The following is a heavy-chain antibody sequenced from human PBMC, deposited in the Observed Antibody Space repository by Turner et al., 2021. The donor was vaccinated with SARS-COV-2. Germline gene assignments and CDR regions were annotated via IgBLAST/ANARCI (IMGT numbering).Heavy chain of an antibody. V-gene: IGHV3-33*01. CDR2: IWYDGSNK. Sequence: QVQLVESGGGVVQPGRSLRLSCAASGFTFSSYGMHWVRQAPGKGLEWVAVIWYDGSNKYYADSVKGRFTISRDNSKNTLYLRMNSLRAEDTAVYYCAREGGVGATTGFDIWGQGTMVTVSS. CDR1: GFTFSSYG. J-gene: IGHJ3*02. D-gene: IGHD1-26*01. CDR3: AREGGVGATTGFDI.